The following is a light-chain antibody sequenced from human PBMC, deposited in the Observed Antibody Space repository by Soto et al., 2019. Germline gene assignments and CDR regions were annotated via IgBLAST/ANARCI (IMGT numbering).Light chain of an antibody. Sequence: EIVMTQTPLSSPVTLGQPASISCRSSQSLVYSDGNTYLSWLHQRPGQPPRLLIYEISNRVSGVPDRFSGSGAGTDITLKISGVEAEDVGVYYCMQATQFPRTFGQGTKLEIK. V-gene: IGKV2-24*01. CDR1: QSLVYSDGNTY. J-gene: IGKJ2*01. CDR3: MQATQFPRT. CDR2: EIS.